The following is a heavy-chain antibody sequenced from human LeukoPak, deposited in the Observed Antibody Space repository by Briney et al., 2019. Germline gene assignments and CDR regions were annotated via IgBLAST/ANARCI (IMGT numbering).Heavy chain of an antibody. CDR2: ISYDGSNK. CDR3: ARDIPDSSGYYYRHFDY. D-gene: IGHD3-22*01. Sequence: GGSLRLSCAASGFIFSSYPMYWVRQAPGKWLERVAVISYDGSNKFYSDSVKGRFTISRDNSKSTLYLQMNSLRSEDTAIYYCARDIPDSSGYYYRHFDYWGQGTLVTVSS. J-gene: IGHJ4*02. CDR1: GFIFSSYP. V-gene: IGHV3-30-3*01.